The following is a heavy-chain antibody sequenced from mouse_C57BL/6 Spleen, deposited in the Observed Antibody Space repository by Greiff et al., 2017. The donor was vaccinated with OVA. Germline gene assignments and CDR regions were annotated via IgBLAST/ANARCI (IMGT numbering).Heavy chain of an antibody. Sequence: LQESGPELVKPGASVKISCKASGYAFSSSWMNWVKQRPGKGLEWIGRIYPGDGDTNYNGKFKGKATLTADKSSSTACMQLSSLTSEDSAVYFCATYYGSSYYYAMDYWGQGTSVTVSS. CDR3: ATYYGSSYYYAMDY. CDR1: GYAFSSSW. CDR2: IYPGDGDT. J-gene: IGHJ4*01. V-gene: IGHV1-82*01. D-gene: IGHD1-1*01.